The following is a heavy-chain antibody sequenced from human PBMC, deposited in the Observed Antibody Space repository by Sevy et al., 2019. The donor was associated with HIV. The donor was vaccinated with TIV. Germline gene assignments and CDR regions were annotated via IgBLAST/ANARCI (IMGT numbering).Heavy chain of an antibody. CDR3: ARDRRNYGGQYFDY. Sequence: GGSLRLSCSPSGFILSDYYMSWIRQAPGKGLEWVSYISSGSSYTNYADSVKGRFTISRDNAKNFLYLEMNNLRAEDTAVYYCARDRRNYGGQYFDYWGQGTLVTVSS. J-gene: IGHJ4*02. V-gene: IGHV3-11*06. CDR1: GFILSDYY. D-gene: IGHD4-17*01. CDR2: ISSGSSYT.